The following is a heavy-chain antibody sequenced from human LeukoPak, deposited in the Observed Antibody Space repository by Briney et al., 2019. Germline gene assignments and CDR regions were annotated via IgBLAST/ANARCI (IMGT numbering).Heavy chain of an antibody. Sequence: ASVKVSCKASGYTFTSYGIIWVRQAPGQGLEWMGWISAYNGNTNYAQKLQGRVTMTTDTSTSTAYMELRSLRSDDTAVYYCARDRTAMVPLDYWGQGTLVTVSS. D-gene: IGHD2-21*02. CDR3: ARDRTAMVPLDY. V-gene: IGHV1-18*01. J-gene: IGHJ4*02. CDR1: GYTFTSYG. CDR2: ISAYNGNT.